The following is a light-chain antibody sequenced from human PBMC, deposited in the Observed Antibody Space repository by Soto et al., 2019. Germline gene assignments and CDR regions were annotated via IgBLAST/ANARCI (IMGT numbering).Light chain of an antibody. J-gene: IGLJ2*01. CDR1: SGDVGAFDY. V-gene: IGLV2-8*01. CDR3: SSYGGSNNLI. Sequence: QSVLTQPPSASGSPGQSITISCTGTSGDVGAFDYVSWYQKHPGKAPKVIIYDVTKRPSGVPDRFSGSKSGNTASLTVSGLQSDDEADYYCSSYGGSNNLIFGGGTKLTVL. CDR2: DVT.